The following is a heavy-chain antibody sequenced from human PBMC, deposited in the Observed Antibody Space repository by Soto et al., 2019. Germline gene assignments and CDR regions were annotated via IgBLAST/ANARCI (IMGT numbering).Heavy chain of an antibody. CDR1: GDSVRASY. CDR2: VYSSGST. D-gene: IGHD3-22*01. CDR3: ARDEYYDSNNWFDP. Sequence: LSLTCSVSGDSVRASYWSWIRQPAGKGLEWIGRVYSSGSTNSNPSLKSRVTMSVDTSKNQISLHLSSVTAADTAVYYCARDEYYDSNNWFDPWGQGTLVTVSS. J-gene: IGHJ5*02. V-gene: IGHV4-4*07.